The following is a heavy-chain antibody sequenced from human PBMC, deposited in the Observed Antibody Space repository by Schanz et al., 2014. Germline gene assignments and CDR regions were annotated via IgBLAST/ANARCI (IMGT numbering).Heavy chain of an antibody. V-gene: IGHV3-66*01. D-gene: IGHD3-10*01. Sequence: EVQLVESGGGFVQPGGSLGLSCVVSGFTVSSDHMSWVRQAPGKGLEWVSTIYASGATYYADPVKRRFTISRDISKNTLHLQVTSLRAEDTAIYYCARDGNYYGSRNYYKTPYYFDYWGQGTLVTVSS. J-gene: IGHJ4*02. CDR2: IYASGAT. CDR3: ARDGNYYGSRNYYKTPYYFDY. CDR1: GFTVSSDH.